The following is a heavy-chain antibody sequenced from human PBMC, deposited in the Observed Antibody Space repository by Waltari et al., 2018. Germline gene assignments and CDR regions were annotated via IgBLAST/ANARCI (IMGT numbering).Heavy chain of an antibody. J-gene: IGHJ4*02. CDR2: IYYSGST. Sequence: QVQLQESGPGLVKPPETLSLTCTVSGSSISGYYWSLSRQPPGKGLEWMGYIYYSGSTNYNPSLKGRVTISVDTSKNQFSLKLSSVTAADTAVYYCARHLGSGTYPFDYWGQGTLVTVSS. D-gene: IGHD3-10*01. CDR1: GSSISGYY. CDR3: ARHLGSGTYPFDY. V-gene: IGHV4-59*01.